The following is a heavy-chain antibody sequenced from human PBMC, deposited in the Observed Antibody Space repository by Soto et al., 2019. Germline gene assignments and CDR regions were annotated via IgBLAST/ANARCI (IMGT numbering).Heavy chain of an antibody. D-gene: IGHD4-17*01. Sequence: QVQLQESGPGLAKPSQTLSLTCTVSGVSISNDACYWSWIRHHPGKGLEWIGYINYSGGTYYNPSLKSRVTSSLDTSKNHFSLRLSSVTAADTAVYYCARTVTRTFDYWGQGTLVTVSS. CDR1: GVSISNDACY. V-gene: IGHV4-31*03. CDR3: ARTVTRTFDY. CDR2: INYSGGT. J-gene: IGHJ4*02.